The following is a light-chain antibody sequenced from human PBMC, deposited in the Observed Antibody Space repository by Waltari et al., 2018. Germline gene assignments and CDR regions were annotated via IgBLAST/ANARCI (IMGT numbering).Light chain of an antibody. CDR1: DSDVGAYDF. CDR3: SSYTTSSAPVV. CDR2: EVS. J-gene: IGLJ1*01. V-gene: IGLV2-14*01. Sequence: QSALTQPASVSGSPGQSITISCSGTDSDVGAYDFVSWYQQHPGKAPHLIIYEVSNRPSWSSIRFSAPKSGNSASRTISVLQAEDEADYYCSSYTTSSAPVVVGTGTRVTVL.